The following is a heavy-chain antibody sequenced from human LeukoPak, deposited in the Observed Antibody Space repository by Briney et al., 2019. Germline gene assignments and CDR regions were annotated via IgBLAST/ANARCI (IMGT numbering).Heavy chain of an antibody. D-gene: IGHD1-26*01. J-gene: IGHJ4*02. Sequence: SETLSHTCAVYGGSFSGHYWSWIRQPPGKGLEWIGEMNHHGNTNYNPSLKSRVTISVDTSKNQFSLRLSAVTAADTAVYYCARRPLVGGIDSWGQGALVTVSP. CDR2: MNHHGNT. V-gene: IGHV4-34*01. CDR3: ARRPLVGGIDS. CDR1: GGSFSGHY.